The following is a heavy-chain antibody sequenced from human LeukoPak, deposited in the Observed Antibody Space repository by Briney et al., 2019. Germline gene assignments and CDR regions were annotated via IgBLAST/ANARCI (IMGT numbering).Heavy chain of an antibody. J-gene: IGHJ6*03. CDR1: GFTFSSYW. D-gene: IGHD4-17*01. Sequence: PGGSLRLSCAASGFTFSSYWMHWVRQAPGKGLVWVSRINSDGSSTSYADSVKGRFTISRDNSKNTLYLQMNSLRVEDTAVYYCARGFRRVTKLSYYYYYMDVWGKGTTVTVSS. CDR3: ARGFRRVTKLSYYYYYMDV. V-gene: IGHV3-74*01. CDR2: INSDGSST.